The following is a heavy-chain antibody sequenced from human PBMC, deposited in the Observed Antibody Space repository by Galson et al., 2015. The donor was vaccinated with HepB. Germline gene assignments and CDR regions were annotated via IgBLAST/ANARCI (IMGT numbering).Heavy chain of an antibody. Sequence: SLRLSCAASGFTFSSYSMNWVRQAPGKGLEWVSYISSSSSTIYYADSVKGRFTISRDNAKNSLYLQMNSLRAEDTAVYYCARSLGGEPNYFDYWGQGTLVTVSS. CDR1: GFTFSSYS. D-gene: IGHD1-14*01. CDR3: ARSLGGEPNYFDY. J-gene: IGHJ4*02. CDR2: ISSSSSTI. V-gene: IGHV3-48*01.